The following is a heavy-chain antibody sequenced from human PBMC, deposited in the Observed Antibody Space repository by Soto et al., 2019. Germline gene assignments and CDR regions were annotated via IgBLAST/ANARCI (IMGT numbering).Heavy chain of an antibody. CDR1: RDTFSDYY. Sequence: QVPLVQSGAEVRKPGASVTVSCRTSRDTFSDYYIHWVRQAPGQGLEWMGWINPNSGATNYAQKFRGWVTMTRDTSIRTVYMQLGRLRSDGTAVYYGARESGGGTATIEYYYSYIDVWGTGTKVTVSS. CDR3: ARESGGGTATIEYYYSYIDV. V-gene: IGHV1-2*04. CDR2: INPNSGAT. J-gene: IGHJ6*03. D-gene: IGHD2-15*01.